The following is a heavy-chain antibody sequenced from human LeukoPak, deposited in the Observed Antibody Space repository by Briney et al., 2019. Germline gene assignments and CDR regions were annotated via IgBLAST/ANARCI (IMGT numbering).Heavy chain of an antibody. CDR1: GGSISSYY. J-gene: IGHJ6*03. D-gene: IGHD2-2*01. V-gene: IGHV4-4*07. CDR2: IYTSGST. Sequence: SETLSLTCTVSGGSISSYYWSWIRQPAGKGLEWIGRIYTSGSTNYNPSLKSRVTMSVDTSKNQFSLKLSSVTAADTAVYYCARERKDIVVVPAAENYYYYMDVWGKGTTVTVSS. CDR3: ARERKDIVVVPAAENYYYYMDV.